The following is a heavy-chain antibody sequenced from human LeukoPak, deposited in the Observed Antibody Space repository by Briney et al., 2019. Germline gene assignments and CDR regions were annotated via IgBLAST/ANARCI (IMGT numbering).Heavy chain of an antibody. CDR3: AIFPYYDILTGYYIVGMDV. D-gene: IGHD3-9*01. CDR1: GFTFSDHY. V-gene: IGHV3-11*01. CDR2: ISSSGSTI. J-gene: IGHJ6*02. Sequence: GGSLRLSCAASGFTFSDHYMSWIRQAPGKGLEWVSYISSSGSTIYYADSVKGRFTISRDNAKNSLYLQMNSLRAEDTAVYYCAIFPYYDILTGYYIVGMDVWGQGTTVTVSS.